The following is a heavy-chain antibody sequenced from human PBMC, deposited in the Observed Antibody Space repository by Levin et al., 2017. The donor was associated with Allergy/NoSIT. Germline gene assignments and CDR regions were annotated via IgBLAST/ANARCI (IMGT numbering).Heavy chain of an antibody. CDR1: GFTVSSNY. CDR3: ARGTTETNWYFDL. V-gene: IGHV3-53*01. CDR2: IYSGGST. D-gene: IGHD4-17*01. Sequence: GGSLRLSCAASGFTVSSNYMSWVRQAPGKGLEWVSVIYSGGSTYYADSVKGRFTISRDNSKNTLYLQMNSLRAEDTAVYYCARGTTETNWYFDLWGRGTLVTVSS. J-gene: IGHJ2*01.